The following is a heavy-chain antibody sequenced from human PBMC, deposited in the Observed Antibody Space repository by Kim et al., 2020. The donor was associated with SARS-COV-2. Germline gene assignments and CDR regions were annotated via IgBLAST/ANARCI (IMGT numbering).Heavy chain of an antibody. Sequence: GGSLRLSCAASGFTFSSYGMHWVRQAPGKGLEWVAVIWYDGSNKYYADSVKGRFTISRDNSKNTLYLQMNSLRAEDTAVYYCARDIQPLQFLEWLPDYWGQGTLVTVSS. V-gene: IGHV3-33*01. CDR2: IWYDGSNK. CDR3: ARDIQPLQFLEWLPDY. CDR1: GFTFSSYG. J-gene: IGHJ4*02. D-gene: IGHD3-3*01.